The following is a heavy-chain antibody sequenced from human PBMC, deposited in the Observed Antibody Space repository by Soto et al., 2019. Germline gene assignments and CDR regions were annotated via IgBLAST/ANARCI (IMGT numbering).Heavy chain of an antibody. D-gene: IGHD3-10*01. Sequence: TLSLTCTFSGGSISSGDYYWRWIRQPPGKGLEWIGYIYYSGSTYYNPSLKSRVTISVDTSKNQFSLKLSSVTAADTAVYYCARARGGYYGSGSYHYYYYGMDVWGQGTTVTVSS. CDR2: IYYSGST. CDR3: ARARGGYYGSGSYHYYYYGMDV. V-gene: IGHV4-30-4*01. CDR1: GGSISSGDYY. J-gene: IGHJ6*02.